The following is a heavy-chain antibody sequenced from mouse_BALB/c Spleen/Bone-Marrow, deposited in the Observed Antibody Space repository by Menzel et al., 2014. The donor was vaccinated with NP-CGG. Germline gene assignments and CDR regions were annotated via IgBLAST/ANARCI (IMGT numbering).Heavy chain of an antibody. CDR1: VYSITNDYA. CDR3: ARSNDGFPAWFAY. CDR2: ISYSGST. Sequence: ESGPGLVKPSQSLSLTCTVTVYSITNDYAWNWIRQFPGNKLEWMGYISYSGSTSYNPSLKSRISITRDTSKSQFFLQLNSVTTEDTATYYCARSNDGFPAWFAYWGQGTLVTVSA. D-gene: IGHD2-3*01. V-gene: IGHV3-2*02. J-gene: IGHJ3*01.